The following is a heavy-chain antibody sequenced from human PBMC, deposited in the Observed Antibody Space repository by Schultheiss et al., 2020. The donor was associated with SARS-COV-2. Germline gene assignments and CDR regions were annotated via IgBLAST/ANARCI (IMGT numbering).Heavy chain of an antibody. CDR2: IDWDDDK. Sequence: SGPTLVKPTQTLTLTCTFSGFSLSTSGMRVSWIRQPPGKALEWLARIDWDDDKYCSTSLKTRLTISKDTSKNQVVLTMTNMDPVDTATYYCVHSGLRSPYNYGWDYWGRGTLVTVSS. D-gene: IGHD5-18*01. CDR1: GFSLSTSGMR. CDR3: VHSGLRSPYNYGWDY. V-gene: IGHV2-70*12. J-gene: IGHJ4*02.